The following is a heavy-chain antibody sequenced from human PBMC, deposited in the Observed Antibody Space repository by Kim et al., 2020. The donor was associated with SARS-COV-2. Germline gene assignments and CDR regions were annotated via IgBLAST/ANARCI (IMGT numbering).Heavy chain of an antibody. J-gene: IGHJ4*02. CDR3: ARDFWGPDY. V-gene: IGHV3-11*05. CDR2: YT. D-gene: IGHD3-16*01. Sequence: YTEYADSVKGRFTISRDNAKNSLFLQMNSLRVEDTAVYYCARDFWGPDYWGQGTLVTVSS.